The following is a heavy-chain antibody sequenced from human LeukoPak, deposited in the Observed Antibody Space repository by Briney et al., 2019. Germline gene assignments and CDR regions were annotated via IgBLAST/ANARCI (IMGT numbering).Heavy chain of an antibody. Sequence: SQTLSLTCTVSGGSISSGDYYWSWIRQPPGKGLEYIGSISYSGSTYYNPSSGGRVTISLDTSKNQFSLKVNSVTAADTAVYYCARHLSQGDGNKRGFDDWGQGTLVAVSS. CDR2: ISYSGST. D-gene: IGHD5-24*01. CDR1: GGSISSGDYY. J-gene: IGHJ4*02. CDR3: ARHLSQGDGNKRGFDD. V-gene: IGHV4-39*01.